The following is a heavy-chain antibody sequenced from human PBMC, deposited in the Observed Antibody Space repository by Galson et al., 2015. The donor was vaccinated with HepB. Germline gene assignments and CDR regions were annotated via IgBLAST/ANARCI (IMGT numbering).Heavy chain of an antibody. D-gene: IGHD2-15*01. CDR2: ISVHNGNT. CDR3: ARGRYCTGGSCYSRWFDP. CDR1: GYTFISYE. J-gene: IGHJ5*02. V-gene: IGHV1-18*04. Sequence: SVKVSCKASGYTFISYEISWARQAPGQGLEWMGWISVHNGNTNYAQELQGRVTMTTDTSTSTAYMELRSLRSDDTAVYYCARGRYCTGGSCYSRWFDPWGQGTLVTVSS.